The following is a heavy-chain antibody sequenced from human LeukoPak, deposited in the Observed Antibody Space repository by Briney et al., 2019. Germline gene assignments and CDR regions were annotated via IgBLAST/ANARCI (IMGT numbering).Heavy chain of an antibody. CDR1: GFTFSSYD. CDR2: ISISSSTV. CDR3: ARDEGNYGY. V-gene: IGHV3-48*01. J-gene: IGHJ4*02. Sequence: GGSLRLSCAASGFTFSSYDMNWIRQAPGKGLEWISYISISSSTVYYADSVKGRFTISRDNAKNSLYLQMNSLRAEDTAVYYCARDEGNYGYWGQGTLVTVSS.